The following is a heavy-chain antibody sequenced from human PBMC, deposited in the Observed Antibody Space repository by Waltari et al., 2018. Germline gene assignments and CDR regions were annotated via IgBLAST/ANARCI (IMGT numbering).Heavy chain of an antibody. CDR3: AVKYQLLSDWYFDL. CDR2: INSDGSST. D-gene: IGHD2-2*01. CDR1: GLTFSSYW. Sequence: EVQLVESGGGLVQPGGSLRLSCAASGLTFSSYWMHWVRPAPGKGLGWVSRINSDGSSTSYADSVKGRFTISRDNAKNTLYLQMNSLRAEDTAVYYCAVKYQLLSDWYFDLWGRGTLVTVSS. V-gene: IGHV3-74*01. J-gene: IGHJ2*01.